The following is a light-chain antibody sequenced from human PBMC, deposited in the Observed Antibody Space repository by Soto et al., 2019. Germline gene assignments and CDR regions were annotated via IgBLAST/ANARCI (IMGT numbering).Light chain of an antibody. CDR3: QQYNTYSSLT. CDR1: QSVSDW. J-gene: IGKJ4*01. Sequence: IQMTQSPSTLSSSVGDRVTITCRASQSVSDWLAWYQQKPGKAPNLLIYKASYLASGVPSRFSGSGYGTEFTLTISSLQPDDFATYYCQQYNTYSSLTFGGGTKVDIK. V-gene: IGKV1-5*03. CDR2: KAS.